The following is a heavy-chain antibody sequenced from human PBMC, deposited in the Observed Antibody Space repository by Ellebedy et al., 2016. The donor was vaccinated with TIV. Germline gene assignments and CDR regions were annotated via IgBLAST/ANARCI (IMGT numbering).Heavy chain of an antibody. Sequence: MPGGSLRLSCTVSGGSISNYYWSWIRQPPGKGLEWIGYIYYSGTTNYNPSLKSRVTISVDTSTNQFSLKLSSVTAADTAVYYCGRLSSSWYKYYFDYWGQGTLVTVSS. D-gene: IGHD6-13*01. CDR3: GRLSSSWYKYYFDY. V-gene: IGHV4-59*08. CDR2: IYYSGTT. CDR1: GGSISNYY. J-gene: IGHJ4*02.